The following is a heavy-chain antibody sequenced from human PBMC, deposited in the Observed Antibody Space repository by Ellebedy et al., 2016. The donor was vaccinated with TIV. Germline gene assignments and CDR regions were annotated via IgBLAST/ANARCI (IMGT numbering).Heavy chain of an antibody. CDR2: INPNSGGT. Sequence: AASVKVSCKASGYTFTGYYIHWVRQAPGQGLEWMGWINPNSGGTNYEQKFQGRVTMTGDTSISTAYMELSRLRSDDTAVYYCTRLAADVFYYSSGLDVWGQGTTVTVSS. D-gene: IGHD6-13*01. CDR3: TRLAADVFYYSSGLDV. J-gene: IGHJ6*02. V-gene: IGHV1-2*02. CDR1: GYTFTGYY.